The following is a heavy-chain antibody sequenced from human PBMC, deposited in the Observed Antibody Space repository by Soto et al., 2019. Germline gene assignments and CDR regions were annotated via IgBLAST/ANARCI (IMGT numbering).Heavy chain of an antibody. V-gene: IGHV4-31*03. Sequence: PSETLSLTCTVSGGSISSGGYYWSWIRQHPGKGLEWIGYIYYSGSTYYNPSLKSRVTISVDTSKNQFSLKLSSVTAADTAVYYCARAYYDILTGYYKEGGYFDYWGQGTLV. CDR3: ARAYYDILTGYYKEGGYFDY. CDR2: IYYSGST. D-gene: IGHD3-9*01. CDR1: GGSISSGGYY. J-gene: IGHJ4*02.